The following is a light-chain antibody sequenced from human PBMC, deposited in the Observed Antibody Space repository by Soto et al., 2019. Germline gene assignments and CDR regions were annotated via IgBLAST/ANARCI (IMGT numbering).Light chain of an antibody. CDR2: GAS. J-gene: IGKJ5*01. CDR1: QGISSY. V-gene: IGKV1-9*01. CDR3: QQDNSYPIT. Sequence: DIQLTQSPSFLSASVGDRVTITCRASQGISSYLAWYQQKAGKAPKLLIYGASTLQSGVPSRFSGSGSGTEFTLTISSLQPEDFATYYCQQDNSYPITFGQGTRLEIK.